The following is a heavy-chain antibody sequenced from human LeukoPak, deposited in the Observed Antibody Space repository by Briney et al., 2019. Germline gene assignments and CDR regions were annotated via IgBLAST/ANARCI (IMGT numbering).Heavy chain of an antibody. V-gene: IGHV3-21*01. CDR2: ITSSSTYM. CDR3: ARDPYSGSYWNYYYYYMDV. D-gene: IGHD1-26*01. Sequence: GGSLRLSCAASGFTFNSYNMNWVRQAPGKGLEWVSSITSSSTYMYYADSVKGRFTISRDNARNSLYPQMNSLRAEDTAVYYCARDPYSGSYWNYYYYYMDVWGKGTTVTISS. J-gene: IGHJ6*03. CDR1: GFTFNSYN.